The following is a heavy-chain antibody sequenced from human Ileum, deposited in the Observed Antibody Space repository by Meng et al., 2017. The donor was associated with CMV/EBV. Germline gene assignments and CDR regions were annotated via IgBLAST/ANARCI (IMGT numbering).Heavy chain of an antibody. D-gene: IGHD1-1*01. CDR2: ISGGSGDT. CDR1: GFTFSDYY. J-gene: IGHJ4*02. V-gene: IGHV3-11*05. Sequence: VERVGFGGDFVQPGGSLRLSCVASGFTFSDYYMSGYRQAPGKGLECISYISGGSGDTNYADSVKGRFIISRDNAQNSLFLQMNSLRAEDTAIYYCTRTTRVPEFWGQGTLVTVSS. CDR3: TRTTRVPEF.